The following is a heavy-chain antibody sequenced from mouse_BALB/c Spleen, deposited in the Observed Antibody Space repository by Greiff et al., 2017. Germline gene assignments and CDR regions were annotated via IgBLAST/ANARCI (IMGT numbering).Heavy chain of an antibody. D-gene: IGHD2-14*01. CDR1: GYSITSGYY. Sequence: EVKLVESGPGLVKPSQSLSLTCSVTGYSITSGYYWNWIRQFPGNKLEWMGYISYDGSNNYNPSLKNRISITRDTSKNQFFLKLNSVTTEDTATYYCARGGSRYDWFAYWGQGTLVTVSA. J-gene: IGHJ3*01. CDR2: ISYDGSN. CDR3: ARGGSRYDWFAY. V-gene: IGHV3-6*02.